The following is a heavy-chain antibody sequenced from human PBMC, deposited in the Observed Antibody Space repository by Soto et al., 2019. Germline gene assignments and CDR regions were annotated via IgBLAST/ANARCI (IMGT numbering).Heavy chain of an antibody. V-gene: IGHV4-39*01. CDR1: GGSISSSSYY. CDR3: ARHRGYYDILTGYYTELNFDY. J-gene: IGHJ4*02. CDR2: IYYSGAT. D-gene: IGHD3-9*01. Sequence: SETLSLTCTVSGGSISSSSYYWGWIRQPPGKGLEWIGSIYYSGATYNNPSLKSRVTISVDTSKNQFSLKLSSVTAADTAVYYCARHRGYYDILTGYYTELNFDYWGQGTLVTVSS.